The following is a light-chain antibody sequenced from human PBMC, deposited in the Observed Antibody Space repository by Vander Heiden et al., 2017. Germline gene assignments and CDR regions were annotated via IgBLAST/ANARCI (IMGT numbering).Light chain of an antibody. V-gene: IGLV1-47*02. CDR1: SSNIGSNY. CDR2: SNN. CDR3: AAWDDSLSGLWV. Sequence: QSVLTQPPSASGTPGQRVTISCSGSSSNIGSNYVYWYQQLPGTAPKLLIYSNNQRPSGVPDRFSGSKSGTSASLAISGLRSEDECDYYCAAWDDSLSGLWVFGGGTKLTVL. J-gene: IGLJ3*02.